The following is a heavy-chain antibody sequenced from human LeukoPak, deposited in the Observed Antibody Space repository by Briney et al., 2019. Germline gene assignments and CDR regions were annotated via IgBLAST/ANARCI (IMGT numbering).Heavy chain of an antibody. V-gene: IGHV1-58*01. Sequence: EASVKVSCKASGFTFTSSAVQWVRQARGQRLGWIGWIVVGSGNTNYAQKFRERVTITRDMSTSTAYMELSSLRSEDTAVYYCAAPYGPGAFDIWGQGTMVTVSS. CDR2: IVVGSGNT. D-gene: IGHD4-17*01. CDR1: GFTFTSSA. J-gene: IGHJ3*02. CDR3: AAPYGPGAFDI.